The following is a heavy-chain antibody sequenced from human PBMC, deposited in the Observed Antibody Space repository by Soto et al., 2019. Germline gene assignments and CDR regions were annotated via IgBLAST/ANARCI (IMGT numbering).Heavy chain of an antibody. CDR2: IKSKTDGGTT. CDR1: GFTFSNAW. Sequence: EVQLVESGGGWVKPGGSLRLSCAASGFTFSNAWMSWVRQAPGKGLEWVGRIKSKTDGGTTDYAAPVNSRFTISTDDSKNTLYLQMNSLKTEDTAVYYCTASGGYEKHYWGQGTLVTVSS. CDR3: TASGGYEKHY. J-gene: IGHJ4*02. V-gene: IGHV3-15*01. D-gene: IGHD5-12*01.